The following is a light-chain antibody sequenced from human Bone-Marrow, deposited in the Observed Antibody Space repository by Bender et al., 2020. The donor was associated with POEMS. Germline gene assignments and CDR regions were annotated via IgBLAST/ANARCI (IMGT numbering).Light chain of an antibody. J-gene: IGLJ3*02. CDR1: SSDMNGYNY. Sequence: QYVLTQPASVSGSPGQSITISCSATSSDMNGYNYVSWYQQSPGRAPKLIIYGVTDRPSGVSNRFSGSMSGNTASLTISGLQAEDEAEYYCCSFAGPFSWVFGGGTKVTVL. V-gene: IGLV2-14*01. CDR2: GVT. CDR3: CSFAGPFSWV.